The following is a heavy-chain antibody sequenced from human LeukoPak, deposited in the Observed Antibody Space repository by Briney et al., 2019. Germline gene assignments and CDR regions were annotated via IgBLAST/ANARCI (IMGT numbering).Heavy chain of an antibody. V-gene: IGHV3-74*01. Sequence: GGSLRLSCAASGLTFSSYWMHWVRQAPGKGLVWLSRINSDGSSTSYADSVKGRFTISRDNAKNTLYLQMNSLRAEDTAVYYCAREILQLWEFDYWGQGTLVTVSS. D-gene: IGHD5-18*01. CDR3: AREILQLWEFDY. J-gene: IGHJ4*02. CDR2: INSDGSST. CDR1: GLTFSSYW.